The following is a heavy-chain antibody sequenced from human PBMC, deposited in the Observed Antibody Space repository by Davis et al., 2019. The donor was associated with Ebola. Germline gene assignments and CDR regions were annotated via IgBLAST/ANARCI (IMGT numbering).Heavy chain of an antibody. J-gene: IGHJ6*02. CDR2: ISGSGGST. Sequence: PGGSLRLSCAASGFTFSSYAMSWVRQAPGKGLEWVSAISGSGGSTYYADSVKGRFTISRDNSKNTLYLQMNSLRAEDTAVYYCAKAFLEWLTYGMDVWGQGTTVTVSS. V-gene: IGHV3-23*01. CDR3: AKAFLEWLTYGMDV. CDR1: GFTFSSYA. D-gene: IGHD3-3*01.